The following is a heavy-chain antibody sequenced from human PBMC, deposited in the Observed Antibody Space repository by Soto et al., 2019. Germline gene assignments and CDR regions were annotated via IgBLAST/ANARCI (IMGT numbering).Heavy chain of an antibody. V-gene: IGHV4-59*01. CDR2: IYYSGTT. D-gene: IGHD5-12*01. CDR3: ARIREVATMSFDY. CDR1: GGSMSSYY. Sequence: PSETLSLTCTVSGGSMSSYYWSWIRQPPGMGLEWIGYIYYSGTTNYSTSLKTRLTISKDTSKNQVVLTMTNMDPVGTATYYCARIREVATMSFDYWGQGTRVTVSS. J-gene: IGHJ4*02.